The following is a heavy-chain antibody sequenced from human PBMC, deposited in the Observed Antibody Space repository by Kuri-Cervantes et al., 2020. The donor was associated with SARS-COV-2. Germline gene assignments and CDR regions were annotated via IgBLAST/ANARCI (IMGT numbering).Heavy chain of an antibody. J-gene: IGHJ6*03. CDR1: GFTFSSYA. D-gene: IGHD3-22*01. Sequence: GESLKISCAASGFTFSSYAMHWVRQAPGKGLEWVALISYDGSNKYYADSVKGRFAISRDNAKNSLYLQMNSLRAEDTAVYYCARGLLGGSGYFYYYMDVWGKGTTVTVSS. V-gene: IGHV3-30*09. CDR3: ARGLLGGSGYFYYYMDV. CDR2: ISYDGSNK.